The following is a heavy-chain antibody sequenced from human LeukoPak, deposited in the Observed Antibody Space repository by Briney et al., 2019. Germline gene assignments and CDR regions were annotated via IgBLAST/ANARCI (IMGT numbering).Heavy chain of an antibody. V-gene: IGHV3-74*01. J-gene: IGHJ4*02. Sequence: GGSLRLSCAASGFTFSNYWMHWVRQAPGKGLVWVSRINTDGSSTSYADSVKGRFTISRDNAKNTLYLQMNSLRAEDTAVYYCARDEGLRYFDWLPLDYWGQGIPVTVSS. CDR2: INTDGSST. CDR3: ARDEGLRYFDWLPLDY. D-gene: IGHD3-9*01. CDR1: GFTFSNYW.